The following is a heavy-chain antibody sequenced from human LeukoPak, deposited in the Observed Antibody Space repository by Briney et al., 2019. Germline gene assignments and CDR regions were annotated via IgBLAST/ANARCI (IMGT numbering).Heavy chain of an antibody. CDR1: GDPMHSYY. D-gene: IGHD1-26*01. V-gene: IGHV4-4*07. Sequence: SETLSLTCTVSGDPMHSYYWSWIRQSPEKGLEWIGRAYSGVNAYYNPSLQSRVTISVDKSNNQFSLDLTSVTAADTALYYCAREKSGTLTRAHYHIDVWGKGITVTVSS. CDR3: AREKSGTLTRAHYHIDV. J-gene: IGHJ6*03. CDR2: AYSGVNA.